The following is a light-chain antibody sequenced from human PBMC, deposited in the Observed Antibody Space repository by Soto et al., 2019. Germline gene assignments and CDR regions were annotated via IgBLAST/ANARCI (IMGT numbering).Light chain of an antibody. CDR3: TSFSSSTSLYV. CDR2: QVT. V-gene: IGLV2-14*02. CDR1: SSDVGFYNL. Sequence: QSVLTQPASVSGSPGQSITISCTGTSSDVGFYNLVSWYQHRPGKAPKLMIYQVTIRPSGISNRFSGSKSGNTASLTISGLQAEDEADYYCTSFSSSTSLYVFGTGTKVTVL. J-gene: IGLJ1*01.